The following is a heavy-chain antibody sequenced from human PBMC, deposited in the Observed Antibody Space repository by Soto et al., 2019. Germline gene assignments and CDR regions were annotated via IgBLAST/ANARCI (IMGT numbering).Heavy chain of an antibody. CDR3: VAGQYFFDY. D-gene: IGHD6-19*01. V-gene: IGHV3-30*03. J-gene: IGHJ4*02. CDR2: ISYDGSNK. Sequence: QVQLVESGGGVVQPGRSLRLPCAASGFTFSSYGMQWVRQAPGKGLEWVAVISYDGSNKYYADSVKDRFTISRDNSKSTLYLQMNSLRADDTAVYYCVAGQYFFDYCGQGTLVTVSS. CDR1: GFTFSSYG.